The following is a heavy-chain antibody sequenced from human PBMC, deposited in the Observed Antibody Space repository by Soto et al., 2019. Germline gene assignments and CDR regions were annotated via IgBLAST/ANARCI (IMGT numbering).Heavy chain of an antibody. V-gene: IGHV3-21*01. CDR3: AIPPHGDYGFDI. CDR1: GFTFSSYS. Sequence: GGSLRLSCAASGFTFSSYSMNWVRQAPGKGLEWVSSISSSSSYIYYADSVKGRFTISRDNAKNSLYLQMNGLRAEDTAVYYCAIPPHGDYGFDIWGQGTMVTVSS. J-gene: IGHJ3*02. CDR2: ISSSSSYI. D-gene: IGHD4-17*01.